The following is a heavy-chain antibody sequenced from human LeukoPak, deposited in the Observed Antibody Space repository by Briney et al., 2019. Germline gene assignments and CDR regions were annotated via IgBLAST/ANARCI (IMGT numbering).Heavy chain of an antibody. CDR1: GFTFNSNG. J-gene: IGHJ4*02. CDR2: IKKDVNEN. CDR3: ARGPPYGSRSDYFDQ. Sequence: GGSLRLSCGASGFTFNSNGLAWLGQAPGKGLKGGAGIKKDVNENYYVDSVRGPFTISRDNAKTSLYLLMNSLRAEDTAVYYCARGPPYGSRSDYFDQWGRGTLVTVSS. V-gene: IGHV3-7*01. D-gene: IGHD3-10*01.